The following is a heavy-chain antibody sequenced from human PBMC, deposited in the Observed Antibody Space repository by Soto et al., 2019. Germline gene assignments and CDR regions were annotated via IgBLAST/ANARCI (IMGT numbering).Heavy chain of an antibody. CDR3: ASLSQWLVEAQGFDY. D-gene: IGHD6-19*01. J-gene: IGHJ4*02. Sequence: QLQLQESGPGLVKPSETLSLTCTVSGGSISSSSYYWGWIRQPPGKGLEWIGSIYYSGSTYYNPSLKSRVTISVDTSKNQFSLKLSSVTAADTAVYYCASLSQWLVEAQGFDYWGQGTLVTVSS. V-gene: IGHV4-39*01. CDR2: IYYSGST. CDR1: GGSISSSSYY.